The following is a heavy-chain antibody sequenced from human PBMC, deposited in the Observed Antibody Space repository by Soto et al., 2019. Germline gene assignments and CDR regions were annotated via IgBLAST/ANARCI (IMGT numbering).Heavy chain of an antibody. CDR1: GFSFGSHA. CDR3: AKGSASARPYSFDY. CDR2: ISGGGGCT. D-gene: IGHD6-6*01. V-gene: IGHV3-23*01. Sequence: GGSLRLSCAPSGFSFGSHAMSWVRQAPGKGLEWVSAISGGGGCTWYADSLQGRFTISRDNSKNTLYLQMNSLRAADTAVYYCAKGSASARPYSFDYWGQGTLVTVSS. J-gene: IGHJ4*02.